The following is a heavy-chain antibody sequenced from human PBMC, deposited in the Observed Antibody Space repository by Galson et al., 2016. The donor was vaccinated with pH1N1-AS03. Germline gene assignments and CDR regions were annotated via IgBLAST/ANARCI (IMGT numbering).Heavy chain of an antibody. Sequence: SVKVSCKASNCTFASHGISWVRQTPGQGLEWIGWISVYIGNSRYAQKFQGRVTMTTDTSTSTAFMELRSLRSDDTAFYYCARDGKNGKAAGGKGLDVWGQGTLVTVSS. CDR1: NCTFASHG. J-gene: IGHJ4*02. CDR2: ISVYIGNS. V-gene: IGHV1-18*01. D-gene: IGHD6-13*01. CDR3: ARDGKNGKAAGGKGLDV.